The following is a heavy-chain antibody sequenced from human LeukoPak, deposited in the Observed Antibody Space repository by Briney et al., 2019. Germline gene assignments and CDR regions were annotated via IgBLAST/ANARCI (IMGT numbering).Heavy chain of an antibody. J-gene: IGHJ5*02. CDR2: ISSSGSTI. Sequence: GGSLRLSCAASGFTFSSYEMNWVRQAPGKGLEWVSYISSSGSTIYYADSVKGRFTISRDNAKKSLFLQMNSLRAEDTAVYYCARGGGSSWYGNWFDPWGQGTLVTVSS. CDR1: GFTFSSYE. CDR3: ARGGGSSWYGNWFDP. D-gene: IGHD6-13*01. V-gene: IGHV3-48*03.